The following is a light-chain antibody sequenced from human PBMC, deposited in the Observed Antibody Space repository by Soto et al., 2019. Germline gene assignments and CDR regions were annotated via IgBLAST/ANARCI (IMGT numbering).Light chain of an antibody. CDR3: SSYAGRNSYV. Sequence: QSALTQPPSASGSPGQSVTISCTGTSSDVGGYNHVSWYQQYPGKAPKLMIYDVSKRPSGVPDRFSGSKSGNTASLTVSGLQAEDEAEYFCSSYAGRNSYVFGAGTQLTVL. J-gene: IGLJ7*01. V-gene: IGLV2-8*01. CDR1: SSDVGGYNH. CDR2: DVS.